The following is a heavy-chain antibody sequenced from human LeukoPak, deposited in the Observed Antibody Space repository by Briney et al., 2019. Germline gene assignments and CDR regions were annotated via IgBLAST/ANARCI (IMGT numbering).Heavy chain of an antibody. Sequence: GGSLRLSCAASGFTFNTYGMHWVRQVPGKGLEWMAFMRYGESDTYYTDSVKGRFTISRDNSRNTLYLQMNSLRPEDTAIYYCAKDWSTDWSSWFDRWGQGTLVTVSS. CDR2: MRYGESDT. CDR1: GFTFNTYG. V-gene: IGHV3-30*02. CDR3: AKDWSTDWSSWFDR. D-gene: IGHD3-3*01. J-gene: IGHJ5*02.